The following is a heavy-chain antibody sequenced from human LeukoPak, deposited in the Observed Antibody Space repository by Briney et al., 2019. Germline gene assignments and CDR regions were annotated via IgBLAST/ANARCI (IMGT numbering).Heavy chain of an antibody. V-gene: IGHV3-48*04. J-gene: IGHJ4*02. CDR1: GFTFSLYT. CDR3: VRDSGGLDGQNLDY. CDR2: ISSSATTI. Sequence: RSGGSLRLSCAASGFTFSLYTMDWVRQAPGKGLEWISYISSSATTIYYADSVRGRFTISRDNAKNSLYLQMNSLRADDTAVYYCVRDSGGLDGQNLDYWGQGTLVTVSS. D-gene: IGHD5-12*01.